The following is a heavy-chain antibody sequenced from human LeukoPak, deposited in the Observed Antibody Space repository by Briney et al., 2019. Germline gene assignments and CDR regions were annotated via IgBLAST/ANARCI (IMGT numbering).Heavy chain of an antibody. CDR1: GFTYSSYG. CDR3: VRDGGAGFDY. V-gene: IGHV3-33*01. CDR2: IWYDGSKK. Sequence: GGSLRLSCATSGFTYSSYGMHWVRQAPGKGLEWVAVIWYDGSKKYYADSVKGRFTISRDDSKNTLYLQMNSLRAEDTAVYYCVRDGGAGFDYWGQGTLVTVSS. D-gene: IGHD6-19*01. J-gene: IGHJ4*02.